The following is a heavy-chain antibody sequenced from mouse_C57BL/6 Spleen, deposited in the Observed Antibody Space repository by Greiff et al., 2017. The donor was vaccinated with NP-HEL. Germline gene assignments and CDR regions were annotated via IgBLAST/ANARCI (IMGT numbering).Heavy chain of an antibody. Sequence: VQLKESVAELVRPGASVKLSCTASGFNIKNTYMHWVKQRPEQGLEWIGRIDPANGNTKYAPKFQGKATITADTSSNTAYLQLSSLTSEDTAIYYCARDYYGSSYSYYYAMDYWGQGTSVTVSS. D-gene: IGHD1-1*01. CDR3: ARDYYGSSYSYYYAMDY. CDR1: GFNIKNTY. CDR2: IDPANGNT. V-gene: IGHV14-3*01. J-gene: IGHJ4*01.